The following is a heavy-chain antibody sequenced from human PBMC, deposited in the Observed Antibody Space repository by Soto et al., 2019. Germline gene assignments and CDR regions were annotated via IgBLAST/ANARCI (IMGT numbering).Heavy chain of an antibody. Sequence: SETLSLTCTVSGGSISSYYWSWIRQPPGKGLEWIGYIFYIGTTNYNPSLKSRVTISLDTSKNQFSLELSSVTAADTAVYYCTRHSVYTSGGNWFDPWGQGTLVTVSS. CDR3: TRHSVYTSGGNWFDP. V-gene: IGHV4-59*08. D-gene: IGHD6-19*01. CDR2: IFYIGTT. CDR1: GGSISSYY. J-gene: IGHJ5*02.